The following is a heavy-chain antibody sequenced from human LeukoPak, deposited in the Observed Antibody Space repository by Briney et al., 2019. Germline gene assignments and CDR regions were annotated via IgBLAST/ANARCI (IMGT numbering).Heavy chain of an antibody. CDR3: AREALTYYYDSSGYNY. CDR2: ISSSSSYI. Sequence: GGSLRLSCAAAGFTFSSYSMNWVRKAPGKGLEWVSSISSSSSYIYYADSVKGRFTISRDNAKNSLYLQMNSLRAEDTAVYYCAREALTYYYDSSGYNYWGQGTLVTVSS. V-gene: IGHV3-21*01. D-gene: IGHD3-22*01. CDR1: GFTFSSYS. J-gene: IGHJ4*02.